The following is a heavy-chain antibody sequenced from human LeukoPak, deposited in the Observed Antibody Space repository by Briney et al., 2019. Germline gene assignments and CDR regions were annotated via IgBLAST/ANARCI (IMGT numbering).Heavy chain of an antibody. CDR1: GYTLTELS. Sequence: ASVKVSCKVSGYTLTELSMHWVRQAPGKGLEWMGGFDPEDGETIYAQKFQGRVTMTEDTSTDTAYMELSSLRPEDTAVCYCATVEVYSSSSVDYWGQGTLVTVSS. D-gene: IGHD6-13*01. V-gene: IGHV1-24*01. CDR3: ATVEVYSSSSVDY. CDR2: FDPEDGET. J-gene: IGHJ4*02.